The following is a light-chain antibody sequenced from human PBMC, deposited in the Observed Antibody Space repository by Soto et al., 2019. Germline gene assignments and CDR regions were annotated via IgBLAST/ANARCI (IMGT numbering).Light chain of an antibody. CDR1: QVIYSW. J-gene: IGKJ5*01. CDR2: AAS. CDR3: QQLDSFPLT. V-gene: IGKV1-12*01. Sequence: EIQMTQSPSSVSASVRDSVTITFRVSQVIYSWIAWYQQKPGRAPKLLIFAASNLQSGVPVRFSGSGSGTDFILSINSLQPEDVATYYCQQLDSFPLTFGQGTRLEI.